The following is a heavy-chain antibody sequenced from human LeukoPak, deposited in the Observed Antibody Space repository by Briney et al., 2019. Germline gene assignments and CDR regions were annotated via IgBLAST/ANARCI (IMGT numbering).Heavy chain of an antibody. Sequence: PSETLSLTCTVSGGSISSYYWSWIRQPPGKGLEWIGYIYYSGSTNYNPSLKSRVTISVDTSKNQFSLKLSSVTAADTAVYYCARAYCSSTSCLTPYYYYYMDVWGKGTTVTVSS. D-gene: IGHD2-2*01. CDR1: GGSISSYY. V-gene: IGHV4-59*01. J-gene: IGHJ6*03. CDR2: IYYSGST. CDR3: ARAYCSSTSCLTPYYYYYMDV.